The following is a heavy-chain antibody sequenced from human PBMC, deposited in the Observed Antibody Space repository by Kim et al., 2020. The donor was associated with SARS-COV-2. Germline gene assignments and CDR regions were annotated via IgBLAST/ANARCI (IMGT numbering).Heavy chain of an antibody. V-gene: IGHV4-39*02. D-gene: IGHD2-15*01. CDR1: GVSVTPPHYY. CDR2: ISHSGNT. Sequence: SETLSLSCTVSGVSVTPPHYYWVWVRQPPGKGLEWIGSISHSGNTYYNSSLKSRITRSVDTSQNRLSLKLNPVTAADTAVYYSASHRPDCSGGTCQSNYYFGLDVWGQGTAVTVSS. CDR3: ASHRPDCSGGTCQSNYYFGLDV. J-gene: IGHJ6*02.